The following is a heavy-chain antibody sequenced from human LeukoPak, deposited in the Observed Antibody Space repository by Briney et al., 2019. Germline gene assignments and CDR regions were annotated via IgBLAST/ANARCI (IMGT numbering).Heavy chain of an antibody. CDR2: IYSGGST. V-gene: IGHV3-53*01. CDR1: GFTVSSNY. CDR3: GREIPGGTTSLDC. J-gene: IGHJ4*02. Sequence: GSLRLSCAASGFTVSSNYMSWVRQAPGKGLEWVSVIYSGGSTYYADSVKGRFTISRDNAKKALYLQMNSLRAEDTAVYYCGREIPGGTTSLDCWGQGTLVTVSS. D-gene: IGHD1-26*01.